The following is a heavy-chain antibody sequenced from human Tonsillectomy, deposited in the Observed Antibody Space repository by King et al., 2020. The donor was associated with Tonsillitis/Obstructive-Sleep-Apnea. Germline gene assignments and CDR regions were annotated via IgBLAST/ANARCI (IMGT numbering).Heavy chain of an antibody. D-gene: IGHD4-17*01. Sequence: QLQESGPGLVKPSETLSLTCTVSGGSISYSSYYWGWIRQPPGKGLEWIGSIYYSGNTYYKSSLKSRVTISVDTSKNQFSLKLSSVTAADTAVYCCARHVPYGDFDYWGQGTLVTVSS. CDR2: IYYSGNT. V-gene: IGHV4-39*01. CDR1: GGSISYSSYY. J-gene: IGHJ4*02. CDR3: ARHVPYGDFDY.